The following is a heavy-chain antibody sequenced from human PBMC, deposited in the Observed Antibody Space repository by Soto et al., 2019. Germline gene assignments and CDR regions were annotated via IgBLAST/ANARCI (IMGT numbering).Heavy chain of an antibody. CDR3: ARDTHSQYYDILTGYWDAFDI. J-gene: IGHJ3*02. D-gene: IGHD3-9*01. Sequence: ASVKVSCKASGYTFTSYYMHWVRQPPGQGLEWMGIINPSGGSTSYAQKFQGRVTMTRDTSTSTVYMELSSLRSEDTAVYYCARDTHSQYYDILTGYWDAFDIWGQGTMVTVSS. CDR2: INPSGGST. CDR1: GYTFTSYY. V-gene: IGHV1-46*03.